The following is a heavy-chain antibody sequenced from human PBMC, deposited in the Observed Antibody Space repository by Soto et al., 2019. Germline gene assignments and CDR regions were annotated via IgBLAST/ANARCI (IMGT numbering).Heavy chain of an antibody. D-gene: IGHD3-9*01. CDR2: INPSGDST. J-gene: IGHJ6*02. CDR1: GFTFINYY. V-gene: IGHV1-46*01. Sequence: ASVKVSCKASGFTFINYYMHWVRQAPGQGLEWMGVINPSGDSTNYAQKFQGRVTMTRDTSTSTAYMELSSLRSEDTAVYYCARANDILTGYYTPQGYYYYYYGMDVWGQGTTVTVSS. CDR3: ARANDILTGYYTPQGYYYYYYGMDV.